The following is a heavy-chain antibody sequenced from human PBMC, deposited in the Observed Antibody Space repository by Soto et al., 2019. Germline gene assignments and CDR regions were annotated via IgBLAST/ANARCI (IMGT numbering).Heavy chain of an antibody. CDR3: AKKVNSGPGSQYFDY. Sequence: GGSLRLSCAASGFTFSSYSMSWVRQAPGKGLEWVSGFRTGGDDGTTYYADSVKGRFTISRDNSKNTLFLQMNSLRAEDAAIYYCAKKVNSGPGSQYFDYWGQGTLVTVSS. D-gene: IGHD3-10*01. CDR1: GFTFSSYS. V-gene: IGHV3-23*01. CDR2: FRTGGDDGTT. J-gene: IGHJ4*02.